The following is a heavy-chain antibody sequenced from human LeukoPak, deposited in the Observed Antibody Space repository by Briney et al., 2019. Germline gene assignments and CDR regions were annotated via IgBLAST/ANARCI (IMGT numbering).Heavy chain of an antibody. Sequence: PSETLSLTCAVSGVSISSGDYSWSWLRQPPGKGLEWIGYIYHSGATYYNPSLKSRGTISLDRSKNQSSLKLTSVTAADTAVYYCAGDFGSGSYRFDYWGQGTLVTVSS. D-gene: IGHD3-10*01. CDR2: IYHSGAT. CDR1: GVSISSGDYS. J-gene: IGHJ4*02. V-gene: IGHV4-30-2*01. CDR3: AGDFGSGSYRFDY.